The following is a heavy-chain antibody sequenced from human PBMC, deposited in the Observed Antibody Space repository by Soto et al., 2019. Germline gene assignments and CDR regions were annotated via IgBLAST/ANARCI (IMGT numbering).Heavy chain of an antibody. D-gene: IGHD6-13*01. V-gene: IGHV2-5*01. CDR3: VHRLRAAAGTAFDY. J-gene: IGHJ4*02. CDR1: GFSLSISGVS. CDR2: IYWNDEK. Sequence: SAPTLVNPTQTLTLICTSSGFSLSISGVSMGWIRQPPGKALEWLALIYWNDEKRYSPSLKSRLTITKDTSKNQVVLTVTNMDPVDTATYFCVHRLRAAAGTAFDYWGQGALVTVSS.